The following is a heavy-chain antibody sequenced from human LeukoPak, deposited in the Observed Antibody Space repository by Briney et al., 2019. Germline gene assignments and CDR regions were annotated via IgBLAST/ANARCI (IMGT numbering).Heavy chain of an antibody. CDR3: ARRVTTFLS. J-gene: IGHJ4*02. D-gene: IGHD4-17*01. V-gene: IGHV3-21*01. CDR1: GFDLSPYT. Sequence: PGGSLRLSCSASGFDLSPYTMNWVRQAPGKGLEWVASISSSSSYMYYGDSLKGRFTISRDNAKNTLYLQLGSLRAEDTATYYCARRVTTFLSWGQGTPVIVSS. CDR2: ISSSSSYM.